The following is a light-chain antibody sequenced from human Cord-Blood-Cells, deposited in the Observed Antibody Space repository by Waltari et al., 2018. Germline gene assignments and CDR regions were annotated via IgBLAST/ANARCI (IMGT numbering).Light chain of an antibody. Sequence: QSALTQPASVSGSPGQSITISCTGTSSDVGSYNLVSWYQQHPGKDPKLMIYEGSKRPAGVSNRFSGSRSGNTASLTISGRQAEDEADYYCCSYAGSSTLVFGGGTKLTVL. CDR2: EGS. CDR1: SSDVGSYNL. V-gene: IGLV2-23*01. CDR3: CSYAGSSTLV. J-gene: IGLJ2*01.